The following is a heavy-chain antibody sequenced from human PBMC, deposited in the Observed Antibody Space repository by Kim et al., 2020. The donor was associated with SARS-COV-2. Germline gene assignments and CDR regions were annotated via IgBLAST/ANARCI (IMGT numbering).Heavy chain of an antibody. D-gene: IGHD3-10*01. J-gene: IGHJ6*02. V-gene: IGHV1-18*01. Sequence: ASVKVSCKASGYTFTSYGISWVRQAPGQGLEWMGWISAYNGNTNYAQKLQGRVTMTTDTSTSTAYMELRSLRSDDTAVYYCARDKGELLWFGATEGMDVWGQGTTVTVSS. CDR3: ARDKGELLWFGATEGMDV. CDR2: ISAYNGNT. CDR1: GYTFTSYG.